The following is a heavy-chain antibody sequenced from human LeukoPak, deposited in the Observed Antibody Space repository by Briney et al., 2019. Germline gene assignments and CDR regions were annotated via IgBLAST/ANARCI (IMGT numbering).Heavy chain of an antibody. CDR1: GFTFSTYA. CDR3: ARGLVIVPAAMDH. V-gene: IGHV3-21*01. J-gene: IGHJ4*02. CDR2: FSTTSPYM. Sequence: GGSLTLSCAASGFTFSTYAMNWVRQAPGKGLEWGSSFSTTSPYMYYADSVTGRFTISRDNAKNSLYLQMNSLRAEDTAVYYCARGLVIVPAAMDHWGQGTLVTVSS. D-gene: IGHD2-2*01.